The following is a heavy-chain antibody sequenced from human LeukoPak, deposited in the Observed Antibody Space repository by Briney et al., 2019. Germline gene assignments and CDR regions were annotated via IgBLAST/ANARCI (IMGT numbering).Heavy chain of an antibody. V-gene: IGHV3-23*01. Sequence: PGGSLRLSCAASGFTFSSYSMNWVRQAPGKGLEWVSAISGSGGSTYYADSVKGRFTISRDNSKNTLYLQMNSLRAEDTAVYYCARHSIVGATDFDYWGQGTLVTVSS. CDR3: ARHSIVGATDFDY. J-gene: IGHJ4*02. CDR1: GFTFSSYS. CDR2: ISGSGGST. D-gene: IGHD1-26*01.